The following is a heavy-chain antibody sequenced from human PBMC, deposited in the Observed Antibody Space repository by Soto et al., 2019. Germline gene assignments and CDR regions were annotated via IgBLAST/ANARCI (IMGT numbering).Heavy chain of an antibody. J-gene: IGHJ4*02. D-gene: IGHD4-17*01. CDR1: GGSISSYY. CDR3: ARRYGVGFDY. V-gene: IGHV4-59*08. CDR2: IYYSGST. Sequence: QVQLQESGPGLVKPSETLSLTCTVSGGSISSYYWSWIRQPPGKGLEWIGYIYYSGSTNYNPSLKSRVTISVDTSMNQFSLKLSSVTAADTAVYYCARRYGVGFDYWGQGTLVTVSS.